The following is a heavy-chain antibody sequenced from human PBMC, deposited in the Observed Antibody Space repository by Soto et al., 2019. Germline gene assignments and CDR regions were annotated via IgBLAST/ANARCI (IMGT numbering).Heavy chain of an antibody. CDR1: GFTFSDYY. D-gene: IGHD6-19*01. CDR2: INSSSSYT. J-gene: IGHJ5*02. V-gene: IGHV3-11*06. CDR3: ARVIGVNWFDP. Sequence: QVQLVESGGGLVKPGGSLRLSCAASGFTFSDYYMSWIRQAPGKGLERVSYINSSSSYTNYADSVKGRFTLSRDNAKNSLSLQMNSLRAEDTAVYYCARVIGVNWFDPWGQGTLVTVSS.